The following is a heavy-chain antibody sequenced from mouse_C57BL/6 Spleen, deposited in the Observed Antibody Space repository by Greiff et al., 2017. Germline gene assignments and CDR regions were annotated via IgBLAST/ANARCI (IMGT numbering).Heavy chain of an antibody. CDR2: IDPSDSYT. CDR3: ARKYPYYFDY. J-gene: IGHJ2*01. Sequence: VQLQQPGAELVKPGASVKLSCKASGYTFTSYWMQWVKQRPGQGLEWIGEIDPSDSYTNYNQKFKGKATLTVDTSSSTAYMQLSSLTSEDSAVYYCARKYPYYFDYWGQGTTLTVSS. D-gene: IGHD5-1-1*01. V-gene: IGHV1-50*01. CDR1: GYTFTSYW.